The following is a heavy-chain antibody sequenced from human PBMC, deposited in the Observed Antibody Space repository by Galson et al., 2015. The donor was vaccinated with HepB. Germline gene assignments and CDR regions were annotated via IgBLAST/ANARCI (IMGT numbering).Heavy chain of an antibody. D-gene: IGHD3-22*01. CDR3: ARANYYDSSGYRGGMDV. CDR2: LNWKGDYT. CDR1: GFTFHNYG. Sequence: SLRLSRAASGFTFHNYGMTRVRQVPGKGLEWVAGLNWKGDYTGYADSVKGRFTISRDNAQNSLFLQMNSLRAEDTALYYCARANYYDSSGYRGGMDVWGQGTTVAVSS. J-gene: IGHJ6*02. V-gene: IGHV3-20*04.